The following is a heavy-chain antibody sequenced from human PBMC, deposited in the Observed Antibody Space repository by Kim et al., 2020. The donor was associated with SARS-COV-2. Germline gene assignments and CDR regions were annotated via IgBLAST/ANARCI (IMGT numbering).Heavy chain of an antibody. D-gene: IGHD3-16*01. J-gene: IGHJ4*02. CDR3: GGGGLRYFDY. Sequence: IKYADSVKGRFTISRDNTTNSLYLQMNSLRVEDAAVYYCGGGGLRYFDYWGQGTLVTVSS. V-gene: IGHV3-11*06. CDR2: I.